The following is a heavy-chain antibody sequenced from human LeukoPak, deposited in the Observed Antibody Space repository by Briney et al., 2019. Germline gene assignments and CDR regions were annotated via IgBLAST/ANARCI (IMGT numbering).Heavy chain of an antibody. CDR2: IYYSGNT. V-gene: IGHV4-30-4*01. CDR1: GGSISSGDYY. CDR3: ARVDSGSYYSRGDNWFDP. D-gene: IGHD1-26*01. J-gene: IGHJ5*02. Sequence: SQTLSLTCTVSGGSISSGDYYWSWIRQPPGKGLEWIGYIYYSGNTYYNPSLKSRVTISVDTSKNQFSLKLSSVTAADTAVYYCARVDSGSYYSRGDNWFDPWGQGTLVTVSS.